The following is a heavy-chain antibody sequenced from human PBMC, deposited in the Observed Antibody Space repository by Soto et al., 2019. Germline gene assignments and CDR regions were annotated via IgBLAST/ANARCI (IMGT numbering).Heavy chain of an antibody. Sequence: QVQLQESGPGLVKPSGTLSLTCAVSGDSVSSNYYWCWVRQSPGKGLEWIGEIYPSGTTNYDPSLKSRVTISLDKSNNPFSLNLISVAAADTAVYFCARSAGWYAIHSWGPGTLVTVSS. CDR2: IYPSGTT. CDR1: GDSVSSNYY. J-gene: IGHJ4*02. V-gene: IGHV4-4*02. D-gene: IGHD6-19*01. CDR3: ARSAGWYAIHS.